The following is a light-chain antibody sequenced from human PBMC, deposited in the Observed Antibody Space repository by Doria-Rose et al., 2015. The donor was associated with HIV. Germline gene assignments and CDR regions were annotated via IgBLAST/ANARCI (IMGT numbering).Light chain of an antibody. V-gene: IGKV3-20*01. Sequence: TQSPGTLSLSPWERATLSCRASQSFSSTYLAWYQQKPGQAPSLLIYDGSTRATGIPDRFSASGSGTDFTLTINRLEPEDFALYYCHQYGTSWTFGQGTKVEI. CDR3: HQYGTSWT. J-gene: IGKJ1*01. CDR2: DGS. CDR1: QSFSSTY.